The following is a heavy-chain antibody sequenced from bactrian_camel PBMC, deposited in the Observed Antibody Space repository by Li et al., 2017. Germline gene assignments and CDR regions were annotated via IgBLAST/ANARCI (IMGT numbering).Heavy chain of an antibody. CDR1: GFTYDTTC. J-gene: IGHJ4*01. CDR2: IDNHDDV. V-gene: IGHV3S55*01. D-gene: IGHD6*01. Sequence: HVQLVESGGGSVQTGGSLRLSCAASGFTYDTTCMGWFRQAPGKERELVAFIDNHDDVDYGDMVKGRFTASQDKANYMLYLQMNNLQPEDTGMYYCAATESHGLWYCKPDRVDFPNWGQGTQVTVS. CDR3: AATESHGLWYCKPDRVDFPN.